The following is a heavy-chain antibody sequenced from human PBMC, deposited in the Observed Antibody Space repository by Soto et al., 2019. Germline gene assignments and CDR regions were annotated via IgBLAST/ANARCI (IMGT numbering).Heavy chain of an antibody. V-gene: IGHV4-38-2*01. CDR3: ARYGYSYSMRFFDK. CDR1: GHSISSGFYY. CDR2: MYHSGST. D-gene: IGHD5-18*01. Sequence: PSEPLSLTCAVFGHSISSGFYYWGWIRQPPGKGLEWIGSMYHSGSTYYNPSLKSRVTMSVDTSKNQLSLKLTSLTAADTAVYYCARYGYSYSMRFFDKWGQGTRVTVSS. J-gene: IGHJ4*02.